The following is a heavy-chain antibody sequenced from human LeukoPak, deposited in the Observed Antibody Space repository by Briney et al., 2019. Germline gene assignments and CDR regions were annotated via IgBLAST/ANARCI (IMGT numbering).Heavy chain of an antibody. V-gene: IGHV4-59*08. CDR1: GGSISSYY. D-gene: IGHD5-24*01. CDR2: IYYSGST. J-gene: IGHJ4*02. Sequence: PSETLSLTCTVSGGSISSYYWSWIRQPPGKGLAWIGYIYYSGSTNYNPSLKSRVTISVDTSKNQFSLKLSSVTAADTAVYYCARLAGGLQDYWGQGTLVTVSS. CDR3: ARLAGGLQDY.